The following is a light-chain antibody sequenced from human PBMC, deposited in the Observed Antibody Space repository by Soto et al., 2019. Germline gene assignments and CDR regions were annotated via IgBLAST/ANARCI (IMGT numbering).Light chain of an antibody. CDR1: TRAVISGHW. CDR2: DTT. CDR3: LLSHGRARV. Sequence: VVTQEPSLTVSPGWTVTLTCGSSTRAVISGHWPYWFQRKPGQAPRTLIYDTTNKQSWTPARFSGSLLGGKAALTLSGAQPEDEADYYCLLSHGRARVFGGGTKLTVL. J-gene: IGLJ3*02. V-gene: IGLV7-46*01.